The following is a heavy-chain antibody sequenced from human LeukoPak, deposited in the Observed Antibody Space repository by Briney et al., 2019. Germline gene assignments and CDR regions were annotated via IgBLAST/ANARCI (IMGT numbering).Heavy chain of an antibody. V-gene: IGHV3-48*03. D-gene: IGHD6-19*01. Sequence: GGSLRLSCAASGFTFSSYAMSWVRQAPGKGLECVSHITTGGSSIFYADFVKGRFTISRDNVKNSLYLQMNSLRAEDAAVYYCARVRYDSGWYDYWGQGALVTVSS. CDR1: GFTFSSYA. J-gene: IGHJ4*02. CDR2: ITTGGSSI. CDR3: ARVRYDSGWYDY.